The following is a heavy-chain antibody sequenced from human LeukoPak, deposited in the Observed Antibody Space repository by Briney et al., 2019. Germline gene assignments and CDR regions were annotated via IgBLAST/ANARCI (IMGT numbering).Heavy chain of an antibody. CDR2: IYYSGST. CDR1: GGSISSSSYY. Sequence: SETLSLTCTVSGGSISSSSYYWGWIRQPPGKGLEWIANIYYSGSTYYNPSLKSRVTISVDTSKNQLSLKLTSVTAADTAMYFCARLGFYYDNSGYSWPHWFDPWGQGTLVTVSS. CDR3: ARLGFYYDNSGYSWPHWFDP. V-gene: IGHV4-39*07. J-gene: IGHJ5*02. D-gene: IGHD3-22*01.